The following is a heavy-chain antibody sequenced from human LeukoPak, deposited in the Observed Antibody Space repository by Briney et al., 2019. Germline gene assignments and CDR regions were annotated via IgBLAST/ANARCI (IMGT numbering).Heavy chain of an antibody. Sequence: SETLSLTCTVSGGSISSGSYYWSWIRQPAGKGLEWIGRIYTSGSTNYNPSLKSRVTMSVDTSKNQFSLKLSSVTAADTAVYYCAREGYSYGYNYWGQGTLVTVSS. D-gene: IGHD5-18*01. J-gene: IGHJ4*02. CDR2: IYTSGST. CDR3: AREGYSYGYNY. CDR1: GGSISSGSYY. V-gene: IGHV4-61*02.